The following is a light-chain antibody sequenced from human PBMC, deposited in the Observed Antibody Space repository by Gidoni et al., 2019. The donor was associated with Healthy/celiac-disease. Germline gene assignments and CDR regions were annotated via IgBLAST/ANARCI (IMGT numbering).Light chain of an antibody. CDR1: QSVSSN. CDR3: QQYNNWPPLT. CDR2: GAS. J-gene: IGKJ4*01. Sequence: EIVITQSPATLSVSPGERATLSCRASQSVSSNLAWYQQKPGQAPRLLIYGASTRATGSPARCSGSGSGTEVTPTISSLQSEDFAVYYCQQYNNWPPLTFGGGTKVEIK. V-gene: IGKV3-15*01.